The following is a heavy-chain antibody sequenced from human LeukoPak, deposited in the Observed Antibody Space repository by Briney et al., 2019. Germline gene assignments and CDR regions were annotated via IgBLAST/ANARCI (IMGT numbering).Heavy chain of an antibody. J-gene: IGHJ6*04. Sequence: GESLRISCKGSGYRFTSYWISWVRQMPGKGLEWRGRIDPSDSYTNYSPSFQGHVTISADKSISTAYLQWSSLRASDTAMYYCARQHYGSGTRGMDVWGKGTTVTVSS. D-gene: IGHD3-10*01. V-gene: IGHV5-10-1*01. CDR2: IDPSDSYT. CDR3: ARQHYGSGTRGMDV. CDR1: GYRFTSYW.